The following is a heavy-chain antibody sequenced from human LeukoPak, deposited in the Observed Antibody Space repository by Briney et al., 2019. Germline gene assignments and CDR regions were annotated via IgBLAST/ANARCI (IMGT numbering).Heavy chain of an antibody. CDR2: ISSSGNTI. CDR1: GFTFSDYY. J-gene: IGHJ4*02. D-gene: IGHD6-19*01. V-gene: IGHV3-11*04. CDR3: AKESSGWPISTI. Sequence: PGGSLRLSCAASGFTFSDYYMSWIRQAPGKGLEWVSYISSSGNTIYYADSVKGRFTISRDNAQNSLYLQMNSLRADDTAVYYCAKESSGWPISTIWGQGTLVTVSS.